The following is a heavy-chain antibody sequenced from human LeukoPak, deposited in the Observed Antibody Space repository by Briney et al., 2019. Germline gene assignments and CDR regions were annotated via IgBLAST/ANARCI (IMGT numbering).Heavy chain of an antibody. CDR2: INHSGST. D-gene: IGHD3-10*01. CDR3: ARLTRGSGSPLLYYFDY. V-gene: IGHV4-34*01. J-gene: IGHJ4*02. CDR1: GGSFSGYY. Sequence: SETLSLTCAVYGGSFSGYYWSWIRQPPGEGLEWIGEINHSGSTNYNPSLKSRVTISVDASKNQFSLKLSSVTAADTAVYYCARLTRGSGSPLLYYFDYWGQGTLVTVSS.